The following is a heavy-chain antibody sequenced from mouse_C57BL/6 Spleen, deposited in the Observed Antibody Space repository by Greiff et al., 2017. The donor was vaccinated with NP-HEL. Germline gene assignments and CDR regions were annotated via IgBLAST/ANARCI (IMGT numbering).Heavy chain of an antibody. V-gene: IGHV3-6*01. J-gene: IGHJ1*03. CDR2: ISYDGSN. CDR1: GYSITSGYY. Sequence: EVKLVESGPGLVKPSQSLSLTCSVTGYSITSGYYWNWIRQFPGNKLAWMGYISYDGSNNYNPSLKNRISITRDTSKNQFFLKLNSVTTEDTATYYCARGEGPYWYFDVWGTGTTVTVSS. CDR3: ARGEGPYWYFDV.